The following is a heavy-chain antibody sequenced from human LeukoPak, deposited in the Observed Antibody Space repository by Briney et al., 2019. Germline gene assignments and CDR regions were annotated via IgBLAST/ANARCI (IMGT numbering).Heavy chain of an antibody. CDR3: ARSLIAAAGNGY. V-gene: IGHV4-34*01. J-gene: IGHJ4*02. Sequence: SETLSLTCAVYGGSFSGYYWSWIRQPPGKGLEWIGEINHSGSTNYNPSLKSRVTISVDTSKNQFSLKLSSVTAADTAVYYCARSLIAAAGNGYWGQGTLVTVPS. CDR1: GGSFSGYY. D-gene: IGHD6-13*01. CDR2: INHSGST.